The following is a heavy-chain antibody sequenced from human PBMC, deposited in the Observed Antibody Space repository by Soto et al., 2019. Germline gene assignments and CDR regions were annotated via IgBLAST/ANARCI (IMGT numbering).Heavy chain of an antibody. CDR2: INPNIGGT. V-gene: IGHV1-2*02. D-gene: IGHD3-9*01. J-gene: IGHJ3*02. CDR1: GYTFTGHY. Sequence: ASVKVSCKASGYTFTGHYIHWVRQAPGQGLEWMGWINPNIGGTNSALKFQGRVTMTRDTSTSTAYMELSRLRSDDTAVYYCARDSYFDTLTGYSRNAFDIWGQGTMVT. CDR3: ARDSYFDTLTGYSRNAFDI.